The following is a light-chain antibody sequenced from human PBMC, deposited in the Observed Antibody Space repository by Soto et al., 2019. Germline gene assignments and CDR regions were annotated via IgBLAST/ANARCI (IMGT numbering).Light chain of an antibody. CDR2: DVS. CDR3: GSYTISSSRV. Sequence: SVVAPPAPLSGSPGQAITISCPGTSPAVGAYDFVSWYQQHPGKAPKLMIYDVSNRPSGVSTRFSGSKSGNTASLTISGLQAEDEADYYCGSYTISSSRVFGTGTKVTVL. V-gene: IGLV2-14*03. J-gene: IGLJ1*01. CDR1: SPAVGAYDF.